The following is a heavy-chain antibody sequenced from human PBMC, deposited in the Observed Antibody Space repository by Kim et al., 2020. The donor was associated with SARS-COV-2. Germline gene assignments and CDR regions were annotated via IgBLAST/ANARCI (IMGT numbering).Heavy chain of an antibody. J-gene: IGHJ6*03. V-gene: IGHV3-11*01. CDR3: ARDGGHGVRGAGYYYMDV. D-gene: IGHD3-10*01. Sequence: RGTFTISRDNAKNSLYLQMNSLRAEDTAVYYCARDGGHGVRGAGYYYMDVWGKGTTVTVSS.